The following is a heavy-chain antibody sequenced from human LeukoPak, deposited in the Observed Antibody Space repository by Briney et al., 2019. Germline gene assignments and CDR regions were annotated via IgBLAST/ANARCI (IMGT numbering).Heavy chain of an antibody. D-gene: IGHD6-13*01. CDR2: ISAYNGNT. CDR1: GYTFTSYG. CDR3: ARGGIAAAGTVWFDP. J-gene: IGHJ5*02. Sequence: GASVKVSCKASGYTFTSYGISWVRQAPGQGLEWMGWISAYNGNTNYAQKLQGRVTMTTDTSTSTAYMELRSLTSDDTAVHYCARGGIAAAGTVWFDPWGQGTLVTVSS. V-gene: IGHV1-18*01.